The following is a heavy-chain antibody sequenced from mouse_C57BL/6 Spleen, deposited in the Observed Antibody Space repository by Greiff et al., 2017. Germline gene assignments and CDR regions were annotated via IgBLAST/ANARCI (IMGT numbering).Heavy chain of an antibody. J-gene: IGHJ4*01. CDR2: ISNGGGST. D-gene: IGHD1-1*01. V-gene: IGHV5-12*01. Sequence: EVKLVESGGGLVQPGGSLKLSCAASGFTFSDYYMYWVRQTPEKRLEWVAYISNGGGSTYYPGTVKGRFTISRDNAKNTLYLQMSRLKSEDTAMYYCARKTTVHYYAMDYWGQGTSVTVSS. CDR3: ARKTTVHYYAMDY. CDR1: GFTFSDYY.